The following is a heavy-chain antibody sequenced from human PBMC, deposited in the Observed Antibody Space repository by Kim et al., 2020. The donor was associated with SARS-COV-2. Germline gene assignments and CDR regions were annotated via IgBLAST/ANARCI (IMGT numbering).Heavy chain of an antibody. CDR1: GFSLNSYS. CDR3: ARAAGSYGSAGLDY. CDR2: FSYSGSTT. D-gene: IGHD3-10*01. Sequence: GGSLRLSCEVSGFSLNSYSLAWVRQAPGKGLEWVSYFSYSGSTTVYAESLKGRFTMSRDNVKNSIHLQMNSLSAEDTAVYFCARAAGSYGSAGLDYWGQGTLVTVSS. V-gene: IGHV3-48*04. J-gene: IGHJ4*02.